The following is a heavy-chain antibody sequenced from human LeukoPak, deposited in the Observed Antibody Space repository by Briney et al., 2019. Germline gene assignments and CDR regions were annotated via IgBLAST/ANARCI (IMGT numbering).Heavy chain of an antibody. D-gene: IGHD2-15*01. CDR2: MSSGGTYI. J-gene: IGHJ4*02. CDR3: ARDRPTGASRVFVVQ. Sequence: GGSLRLSCTASGFTFSNHPMTWVRQAPGKGLEWVSSMSSGGTYIYYADSVRGRFTISRDNAKNSLYLVMNSLRAEDTATYYCARDRPTGASRVFVVQWGQGTLVTVSS. V-gene: IGHV3-21*01. CDR1: GFTFSNHP.